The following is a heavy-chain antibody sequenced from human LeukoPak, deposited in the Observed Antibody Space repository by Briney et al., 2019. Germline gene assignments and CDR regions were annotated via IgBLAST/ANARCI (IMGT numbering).Heavy chain of an antibody. CDR1: GYTFTSYD. CDR3: ARATAYYYDSSGYYRTRARHGFRYYFDY. CDR2: MNSNRGNT. D-gene: IGHD3-22*01. Sequence: GASVKVSFKASGYTFTSYDINWVRQATGQGLEWMGWMNSNRGNTGYAQKFQGRVTMTRNTPISTAYVELSSLTSEDTAVHYCARATAYYYDSSGYYRTRARHGFRYYFDYWGQGTLVTVSS. J-gene: IGHJ4*02. V-gene: IGHV1-8*01.